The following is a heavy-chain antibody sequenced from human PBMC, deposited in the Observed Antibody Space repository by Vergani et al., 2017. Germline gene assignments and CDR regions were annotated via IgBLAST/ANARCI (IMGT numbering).Heavy chain of an antibody. V-gene: IGHV3-30*18. CDR3: AKDLSSSTAWPHCDS. D-gene: IGHD2-21*02. CDR1: GFSFRGHG. Sequence: QVHLVESGGGVVQPGRSLTLSCVASGFSFRGHGMHWVRQAPGKGLEWVAMISYDGDRRDYGDFAKGRFTISRDSSKTVYLQMNSLRVEATAMYFCAKDLSSSTAWPHCDSRGQGTLVTVSS. CDR2: ISYDGDRR. J-gene: IGHJ4*02.